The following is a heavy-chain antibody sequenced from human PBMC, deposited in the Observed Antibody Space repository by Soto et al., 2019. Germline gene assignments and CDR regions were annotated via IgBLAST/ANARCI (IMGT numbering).Heavy chain of an antibody. CDR1: GFTFGDYA. CDR3: TTEERYGDYLKYYYGMDA. Sequence: GGSLRLSCTASGFTFGDYAMSWVRQAPGKGLEWVGFIRSKAYGGTTVYAAPVKGRFTISRDDSKTTLYLQMNSLQTEDTAVYYCTTEERYGDYLKYYYGMDAWGQGTTVTVSS. V-gene: IGHV3-49*04. J-gene: IGHJ6*02. D-gene: IGHD4-17*01. CDR2: IRSKAYGGTT.